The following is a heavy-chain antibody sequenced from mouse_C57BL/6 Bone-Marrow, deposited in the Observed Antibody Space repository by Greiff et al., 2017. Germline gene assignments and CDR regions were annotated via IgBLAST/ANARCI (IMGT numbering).Heavy chain of an antibody. CDR2: ISDGGSYT. CDR1: GFTFSSYA. V-gene: IGHV5-4*03. Sequence: EVKLLESGGGLVKPGGSLKLSCAASGFTFSSYAMSWVRQTPEQRLEWVATISDGGSYTYYPDNVKGRFTISRDNDKNNLYLQMSHLKSDDTAMYYCASSTVVAPMDYWGQGTSVTVSS. J-gene: IGHJ4*01. D-gene: IGHD1-1*01. CDR3: ASSTVVAPMDY.